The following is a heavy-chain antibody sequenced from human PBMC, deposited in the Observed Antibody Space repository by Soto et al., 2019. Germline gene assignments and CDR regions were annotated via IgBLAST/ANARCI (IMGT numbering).Heavy chain of an antibody. D-gene: IGHD3-16*01. V-gene: IGHV3-30*18. CDR1: GFTFSTYG. J-gene: IGHJ5*02. CDR3: AKDFHPSQSYALYNWFDP. CDR2: IPSDGSNK. Sequence: QVQLVESRGGVVQPGRSLRLSCAASGFTFSTYGMFWVRQPPGKGLEWVAAIPSDGSNKYYADSVKGRFTISRDNSKNTLFLQMDSLRTEDTAVYYCAKDFHPSQSYALYNWFDPWGQGTLVTVSS.